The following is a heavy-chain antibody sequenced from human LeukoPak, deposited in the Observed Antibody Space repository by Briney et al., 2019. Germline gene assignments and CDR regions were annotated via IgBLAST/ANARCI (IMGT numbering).Heavy chain of an antibody. CDR3: ARSLTAAAGDY. V-gene: IGHV5-51*01. Sequence: GESLKISCKGSGXGFTSYWSGWVRQIPGKGLEWMAIIYPADSDIRYSPSFQGQVTISADKSISTAYLQWSSLKASDTAMYYCARSLTAAAGDYWGQGTLVTVSS. D-gene: IGHD6-25*01. J-gene: IGHJ4*02. CDR2: IYPADSDI. CDR1: GXGFTSYW.